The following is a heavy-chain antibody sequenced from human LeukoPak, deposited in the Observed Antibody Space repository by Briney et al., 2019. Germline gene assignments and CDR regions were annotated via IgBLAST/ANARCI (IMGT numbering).Heavy chain of an antibody. CDR2: ISSSSSTV. Sequence: GGSLRLSCAASGFTFSDNSMNWVRQAPGKGLEWVSYISSSSSTVYYADSVKGRFTISRDNAKNSLYLQMNSLRDEDTAVYYCARYVRWLRFVFDHWGQGIPVTVSS. J-gene: IGHJ4*02. CDR1: GFTFSDNS. CDR3: ARYVRWLRFVFDH. D-gene: IGHD5-12*01. V-gene: IGHV3-48*02.